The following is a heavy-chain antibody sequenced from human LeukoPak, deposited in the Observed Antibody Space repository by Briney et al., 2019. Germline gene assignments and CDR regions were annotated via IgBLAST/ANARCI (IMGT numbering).Heavy chain of an antibody. Sequence: ASVKVSCKASGYTFTGYYMHWVRQAPGQGLEWMGWINPNSGGTNYAQKFQGRVTMTRDTSISTAYMELSRLRSDDTAVYYCARVLAAHLQPFDYWGQGTLVTVSS. D-gene: IGHD6-6*01. CDR1: GYTFTGYY. J-gene: IGHJ4*02. CDR2: INPNSGGT. V-gene: IGHV1-2*02. CDR3: ARVLAAHLQPFDY.